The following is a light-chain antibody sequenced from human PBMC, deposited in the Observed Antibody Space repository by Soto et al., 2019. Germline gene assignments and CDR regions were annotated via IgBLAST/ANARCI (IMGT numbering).Light chain of an antibody. CDR3: GTWDSSMSAV. CDR2: DNN. Sequence: QSVLTQPPSVSAAPGQTVTISCAGSSSSIGSNYVSWYQHLPGTAPKLLIYDNNKRPSGIPDRFSGSQSGTSATLGITGLQTGDEADYYCGTWDSSMSAVFGGGTKLTVL. V-gene: IGLV1-51*01. CDR1: SSSIGSNY. J-gene: IGLJ2*01.